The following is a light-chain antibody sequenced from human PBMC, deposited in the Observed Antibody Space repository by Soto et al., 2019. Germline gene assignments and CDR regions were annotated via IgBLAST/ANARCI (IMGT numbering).Light chain of an antibody. Sequence: DIQMTQSPSTLSASVGDRVTITCRASQTISTWLAWYQQKPGKAPKLLIYKASSLESGVPSRFSGSGSGTEFTLTISSLQPDDFATYYCQQYNSYPYTFGQGTKLEIK. V-gene: IGKV1-5*03. CDR3: QQYNSYPYT. CDR2: KAS. J-gene: IGKJ2*01. CDR1: QTISTW.